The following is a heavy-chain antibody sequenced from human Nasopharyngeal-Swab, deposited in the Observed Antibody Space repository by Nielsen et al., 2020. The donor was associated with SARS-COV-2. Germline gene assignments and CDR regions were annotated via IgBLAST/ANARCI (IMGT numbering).Heavy chain of an antibody. CDR2: IYYSGST. Sequence: SETLSLTCTVSGGSISSSSYYWGWIRQPPGKGLEWIGSIYYSGSTYYNPSLKSRVTISVDTSKNQFSLKLSSVTAADTAVYYCASSLGTGYSSGWYWDAHAFDIWGQGTMVTVSS. CDR3: ASSLGTGYSSGWYWDAHAFDI. D-gene: IGHD6-19*01. J-gene: IGHJ3*02. V-gene: IGHV4-39*07. CDR1: GGSISSSSYY.